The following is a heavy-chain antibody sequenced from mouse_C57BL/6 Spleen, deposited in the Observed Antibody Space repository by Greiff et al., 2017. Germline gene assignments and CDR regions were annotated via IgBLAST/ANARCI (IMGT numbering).Heavy chain of an antibody. Sequence: EVKLQESGPGLVKPSQSLSLTCSVTGFSITSGYYWNWIRQFPGNKLEWMGYISYDGSNNYNPSLKKRISITRDTSKNQFFLKLNSVTTEDTATYYCARANWSWFAYWGQGTLVTVSA. CDR2: ISYDGSN. CDR3: ARANWSWFAY. CDR1: GFSITSGYY. D-gene: IGHD4-1*01. V-gene: IGHV3-6*01. J-gene: IGHJ3*01.